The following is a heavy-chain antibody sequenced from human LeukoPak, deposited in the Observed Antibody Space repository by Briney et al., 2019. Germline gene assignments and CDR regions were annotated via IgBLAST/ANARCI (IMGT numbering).Heavy chain of an antibody. J-gene: IGHJ4*02. Sequence: GGSLRLSCAASGFTFRSTVMTWVRQAPGKGLEWVSTISPDGAYIYYADSLRGRFTMSRDTSGNTLYLQMNSLRADDTAVYYCSKLGLTTVPSNYWGQGALVTVSS. V-gene: IGHV3-23*01. D-gene: IGHD4-17*01. CDR3: SKLGLTTVPSNY. CDR1: GFTFRSTV. CDR2: ISPDGAYI.